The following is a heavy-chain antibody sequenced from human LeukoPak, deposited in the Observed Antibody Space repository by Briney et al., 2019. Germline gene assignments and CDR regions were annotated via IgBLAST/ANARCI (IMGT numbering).Heavy chain of an antibody. D-gene: IGHD3-3*01. Sequence: ASVKVSCKASGYTFTSYYMHWVRQAPGQGLEWMGIINPSGGSTNYAQKFQGRVTMTRDTSTSTVYMELSSLRSEDTAVYYCARDSDRNPLSRFFGVVIPPRMGYFDYWGQGTLVTVSS. CDR1: GYTFTSYY. V-gene: IGHV1-46*01. J-gene: IGHJ4*02. CDR3: ARDSDRNPLSRFFGVVIPPRMGYFDY. CDR2: INPSGGST.